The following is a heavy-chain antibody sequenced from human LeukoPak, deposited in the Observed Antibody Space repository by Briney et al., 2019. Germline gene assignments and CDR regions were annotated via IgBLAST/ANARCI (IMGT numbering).Heavy chain of an antibody. J-gene: IGHJ4*02. Sequence: GESLRLSCEVSGVIFEQYGMHWVRQAPGKGLEWVAGISWNGVTINYGDSVKGRFTISRDNAKSFLYLQMNSLRPEDTALYYCVKDISGWSYFDYWGQGTRVTVSP. CDR1: GVIFEQYG. CDR2: ISWNGVTI. CDR3: VKDISGWSYFDY. D-gene: IGHD6-19*01. V-gene: IGHV3-9*01.